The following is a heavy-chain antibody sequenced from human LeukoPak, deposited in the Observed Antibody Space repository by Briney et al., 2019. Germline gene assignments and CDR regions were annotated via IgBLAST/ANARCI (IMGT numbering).Heavy chain of an antibody. J-gene: IGHJ4*02. Sequence: PGGSLRLSCAASGFTFSDHYMDWVRQAPGKGLEWVGRTRDKANSYTTEYAASVKGRFTISRDASKTSLYLQMNSLKTEDTAVYYGARGDGYERRSFDYWGQGTLVTVSS. CDR3: ARGDGYERRSFDY. D-gene: IGHD5-12*01. CDR1: GFTFSDHY. V-gene: IGHV3-72*01. CDR2: TRDKANSYTT.